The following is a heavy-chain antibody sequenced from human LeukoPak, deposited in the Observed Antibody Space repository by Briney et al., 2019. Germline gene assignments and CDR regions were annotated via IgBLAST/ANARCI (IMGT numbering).Heavy chain of an antibody. CDR1: GFTFSSYG. CDR3: ATVDDSGYYIDDY. V-gene: IGHV3-33*01. D-gene: IGHD3-22*01. CDR2: IWYDGSNK. J-gene: IGHJ4*02. Sequence: GGSLRLSCAASGFTFSSYGMHWVRQAPGKGLEWVAVIWYDGSNKYYADSVKGRFTISRDNSKNTLYLQMNSLRAEDTAVYYCATVDDSGYYIDDYWGQGTLVTVSS.